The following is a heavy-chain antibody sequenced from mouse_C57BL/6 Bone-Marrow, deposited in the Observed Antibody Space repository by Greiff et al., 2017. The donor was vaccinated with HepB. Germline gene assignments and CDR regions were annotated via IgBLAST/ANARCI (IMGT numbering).Heavy chain of an antibody. V-gene: IGHV3-6*01. D-gene: IGHD1-1*01. CDR1: GYSITSGYY. CDR2: ISYDGSN. J-gene: IGHJ2*01. CDR3: AIYGSSSYYFDY. Sequence: VQLQQSGPGLVKPSQSLSLTCSVTGYSITSGYYWNWIRQFPGNKLEWMGYISYDGSNNYNPSLKNRISITRDTSKNQFFLKLNSVTTEDTATYYCAIYGSSSYYFDYWGQGTTLTVSS.